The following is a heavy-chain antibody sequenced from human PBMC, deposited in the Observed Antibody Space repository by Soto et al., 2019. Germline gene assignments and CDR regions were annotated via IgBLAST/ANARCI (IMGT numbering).Heavy chain of an antibody. J-gene: IGHJ4*02. CDR2: ISYSGTT. CDR1: GGSISSGNYY. D-gene: IGHD4-17*01. Sequence: PSETLSLSCTVSGGSISSGNYYWSWIRQPPGKGLEWIGFISYSGTTHYSASLRSRVSISVDTSKNQFSLDLSSVTAADTAVYYCATMGTPVTALYYFDYWGQGTLVTVSS. V-gene: IGHV4-30-4*01. CDR3: ATMGTPVTALYYFDY.